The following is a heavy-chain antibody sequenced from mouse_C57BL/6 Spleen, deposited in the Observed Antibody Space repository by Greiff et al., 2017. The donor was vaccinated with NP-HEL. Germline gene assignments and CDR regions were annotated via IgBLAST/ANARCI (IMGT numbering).Heavy chain of an antibody. CDR3: ARYYYGSSYLNWDGY. CDR2: IDPSDSYT. J-gene: IGHJ2*01. Sequence: VQLQQPGAELVRPGTSVKLSCKASGYTFTSYWMHWVKQRPGQGLEWIGVIDPSDSYTNYNQKFKGKATLTVDTSSSTAYMQLSSLTSEDSAVYYCARYYYGSSYLNWDGYWGQGTTLTVSS. V-gene: IGHV1-59*01. D-gene: IGHD1-1*01. CDR1: GYTFTSYW.